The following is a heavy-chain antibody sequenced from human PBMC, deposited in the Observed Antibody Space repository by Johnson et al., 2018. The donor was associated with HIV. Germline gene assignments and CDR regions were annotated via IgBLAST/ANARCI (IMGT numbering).Heavy chain of an antibody. CDR2: ISSDGSNK. CDR1: GFTFSNYA. D-gene: IGHD3/OR15-3a*01. J-gene: IGHJ3*02. V-gene: IGHV3-30*04. CDR3: AKDVGASENEEGATDYYDFSTGYHVQDPRAVVGAFDI. Sequence: QVQLLESGGGVVQPGRSLRLSCAASGFTFSNYAIHWVRQAPGKGLEWVAVISSDGSNKDYADSGKGRLTISRDNSQNTLYLQMNSMRDEDPAVYDRAKDVGASENEEGATDYYDFSTGYHVQDPRAVVGAFDIWGQGTMVTVSS.